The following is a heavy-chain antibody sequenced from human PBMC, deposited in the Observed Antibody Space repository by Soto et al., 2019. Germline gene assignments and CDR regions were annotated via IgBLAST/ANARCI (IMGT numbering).Heavy chain of an antibody. Sequence: EVQLVESGGGLVKPGGSLGVSCAASGFIFSSYSMNWVRQAPGKGLEWVSSISSSSSYIYYADSVKGRFTISRDNAKNSLYLQMNTLRAEDTAVYFCARVPVPGHFDYWGQGTLVTVSS. D-gene: IGHD1-1*01. CDR3: ARVPVPGHFDY. V-gene: IGHV3-21*01. CDR2: ISSSSSYI. J-gene: IGHJ4*02. CDR1: GFIFSSYS.